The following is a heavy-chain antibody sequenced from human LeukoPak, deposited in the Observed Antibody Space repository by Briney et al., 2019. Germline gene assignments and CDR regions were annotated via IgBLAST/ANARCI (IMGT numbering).Heavy chain of an antibody. CDR2: ISGSGGST. Sequence: GGSLRLSCAASGFTFSSYAMSWVRQAPGKGLEWVSAISGSGGSTYYADSVKGRFTISRDNSKNTLYLQMNSLRAEDTAEYYCAKSMVRGVINDFDYWGQGTLVTVSS. CDR1: GFTFSSYA. CDR3: AKSMVRGVINDFDY. V-gene: IGHV3-23*01. J-gene: IGHJ4*02. D-gene: IGHD3-10*01.